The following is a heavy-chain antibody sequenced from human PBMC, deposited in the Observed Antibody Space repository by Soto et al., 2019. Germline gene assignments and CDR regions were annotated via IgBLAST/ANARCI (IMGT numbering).Heavy chain of an antibody. CDR3: AGGMTPPGAPAWYYSDS. D-gene: IGHD2-8*02. Sequence: SETLSLTCTVSGASITGSSYWSWIRQPAGKGLEWIGRFSLSGTTNYNPSLRSRVTMSADVSKNQFSLRLTSVTAADTALYYCAGGMTPPGAPAWYYSDSWGQGTLVTVSS. V-gene: IGHV4-4*07. J-gene: IGHJ4*02. CDR1: GASITGSSY. CDR2: FSLSGTT.